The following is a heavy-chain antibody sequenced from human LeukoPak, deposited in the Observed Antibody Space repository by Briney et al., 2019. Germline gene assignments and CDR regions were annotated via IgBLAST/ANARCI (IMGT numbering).Heavy chain of an antibody. Sequence: SETLSLTCTVYGGSFSGYYWSWIRQPPGKGLEWIGEINHSGSTNYNPSLKSRVTISVDTSKNQFSLKLSSVTAADTAVYYCARDLASYGMDVWGHGTTVTVSS. CDR1: GGSFSGYY. V-gene: IGHV4-34*01. CDR3: ARDLASYGMDV. J-gene: IGHJ6*02. CDR2: INHSGST.